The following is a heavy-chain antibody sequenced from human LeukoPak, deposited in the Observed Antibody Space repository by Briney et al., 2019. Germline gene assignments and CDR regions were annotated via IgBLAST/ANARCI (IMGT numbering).Heavy chain of an antibody. Sequence: SETLSLTCAVSGYSISSGYYWGWIRQPPGKGLEWIGSIYHSGSTYYNPSLKSRVTISVDTSKNQFSLKLSSVTAADTAVYYCARGAPRWWFDPWGQGILVTVSS. CDR2: IYHSGST. V-gene: IGHV4-38-2*01. J-gene: IGHJ5*02. D-gene: IGHD4-23*01. CDR3: ARGAPRWWFDP. CDR1: GYSISSGYY.